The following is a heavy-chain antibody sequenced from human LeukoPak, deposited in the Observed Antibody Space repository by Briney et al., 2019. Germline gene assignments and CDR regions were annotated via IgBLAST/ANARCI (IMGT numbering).Heavy chain of an antibody. CDR3: ARTPSGYDSDFDY. CDR1: GGTFSSYA. Sequence: SVTVSCKASGGTFSSYAISWVRQAPGQGLEWMGGIIPIFGTANYAQKFQGRVTITTDESTSTAYMELSSLRSEDTAVYYCARTPSGYDSDFDYWGQGTLVTVSS. D-gene: IGHD5-12*01. V-gene: IGHV1-69*05. J-gene: IGHJ4*02. CDR2: IIPIFGTA.